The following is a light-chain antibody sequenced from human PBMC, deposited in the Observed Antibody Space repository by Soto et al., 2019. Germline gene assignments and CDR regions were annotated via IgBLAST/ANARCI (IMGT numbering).Light chain of an antibody. CDR3: QSWDRSPGGSGG. J-gene: IGLJ1*01. CDR2: GNS. Sequence: QSVLTQPPSVSGAPGQRVTISCTGSSSNIGAGYDVHWYQQLPGTAPKLLIYGNSNRPSGVPDRFSGSKSGTSASLAITGLQAGDEGDYYCQSWDRSPGGSGGFGTGTKLTVL. CDR1: SSNIGAGYD. V-gene: IGLV1-40*01.